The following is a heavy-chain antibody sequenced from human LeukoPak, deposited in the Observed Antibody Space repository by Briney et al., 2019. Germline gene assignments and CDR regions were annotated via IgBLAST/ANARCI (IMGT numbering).Heavy chain of an antibody. CDR3: AKDLGSSWYYGDYYYYYYMDV. CDR2: NSGSGGST. Sequence: GGSLRLSCAASGFTFSSYGMSWVRQAPGKGLEWVSANSGSGGSTYYADSVRGRFTISRDNSKNTLYLQMNSLRAEDTAVYYCAKDLGSSWYYGDYYYYYYMDVWGKGTTVTISS. V-gene: IGHV3-23*01. J-gene: IGHJ6*03. CDR1: GFTFSSYG. D-gene: IGHD6-13*01.